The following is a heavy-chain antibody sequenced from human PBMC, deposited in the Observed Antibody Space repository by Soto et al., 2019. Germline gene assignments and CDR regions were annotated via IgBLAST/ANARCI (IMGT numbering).Heavy chain of an antibody. J-gene: IGHJ3*02. CDR1: GYSFTSYW. Sequence: RGESLKISCKGSGYSFTSYWIGWVRQMPGKGLEWMGIIYPGDSDTRYSPSFQGQVTISADKSISTAYLQWSSLKASDTAMYYCARHVSRSGWYVGAFDIWGQGTMVTV. D-gene: IGHD6-19*01. V-gene: IGHV5-51*01. CDR2: IYPGDSDT. CDR3: ARHVSRSGWYVGAFDI.